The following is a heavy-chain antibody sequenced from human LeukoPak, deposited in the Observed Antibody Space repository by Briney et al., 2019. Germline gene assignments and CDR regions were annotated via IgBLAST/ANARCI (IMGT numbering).Heavy chain of an antibody. CDR1: GFTFSSYS. CDR3: ASDASLYSGSSGFDY. J-gene: IGHJ4*02. CDR2: ISSSSTYI. V-gene: IGHV3-21*04. Sequence: GGSLRLSCAASGFTFSSYSMNWVRQAPGKGLEWVSSISSSSTYIYYAESVKGRFTISRDNAKNSLYLQMTSLRAEDTAVYYCASDASLYSGSSGFDYWGQGTLVTVSS. D-gene: IGHD1-26*01.